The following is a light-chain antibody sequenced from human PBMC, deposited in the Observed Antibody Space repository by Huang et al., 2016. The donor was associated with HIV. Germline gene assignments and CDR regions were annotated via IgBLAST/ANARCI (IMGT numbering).Light chain of an antibody. CDR2: LGS. CDR3: MQALQTPRT. J-gene: IGKJ5*01. CDR1: QPLLHSNGYNY. V-gene: IGKV2-28*01. Sequence: DIVMTQSPLSLPVTPGEPASISCRSSQPLLHSNGYNYLDWYLQKPGQSPQLLIYLGSNRASGVPDRCSGSGSVTDFTLKISRVEAEDVGIYYCMQALQTPRTFGQGTRLEIK.